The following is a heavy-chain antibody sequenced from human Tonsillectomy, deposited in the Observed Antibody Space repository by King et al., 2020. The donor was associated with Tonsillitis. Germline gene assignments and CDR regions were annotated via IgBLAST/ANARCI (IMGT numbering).Heavy chain of an antibody. J-gene: IGHJ5*02. D-gene: IGHD3-10*01. CDR2: IYYSGST. CDR3: ARLALLLLWFGASSQYNWFDP. V-gene: IGHV4-39*07. Sequence: QLQESGPGLVKPSETLSLTCTVSGGSISSSSYYWGWIRQPPGKGLEWIGSIYYSGSTYYNPSLKSRVTISVDTSKNQISLKLSSVTAADTAVYYCARLALLLLWFGASSQYNWFDPWGQGTLVTVSS. CDR1: GGSISSSSYY.